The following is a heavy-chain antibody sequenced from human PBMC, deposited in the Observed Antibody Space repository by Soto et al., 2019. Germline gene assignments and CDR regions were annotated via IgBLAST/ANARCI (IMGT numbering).Heavy chain of an antibody. Sequence: VQLLESGGGLVQPGGSLRLSCAASGLIISAYGMTWVRQAPGKGLEWVSAISGGADSTYYADSVKGRFTISRANSKNTLYLQMNSLRAEATAVYYCARDSPLLTVWGRWPKVSVSS. CDR2: ISGGADST. J-gene: IGHJ6*02. V-gene: IGHV3-23*01. D-gene: IGHD2-15*01. CDR1: GLIISAYG. CDR3: ARDSPLLTV.